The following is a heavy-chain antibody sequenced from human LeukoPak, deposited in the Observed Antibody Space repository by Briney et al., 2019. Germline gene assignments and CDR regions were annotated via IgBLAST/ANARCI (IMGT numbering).Heavy chain of an antibody. CDR2: ISTYNGNT. CDR3: ARVPLRYFDWLTYYYYMDV. D-gene: IGHD3-9*01. Sequence: ASVKVSCKASGYTFTSYGISWVRQAPGQGPGWMGWISTYNGNTNYAQKFQGRVTMTTDTSTSTAYMELRSLRSDDTAVYYCARVPLRYFDWLTYYYYMDVWGKGTTVTISS. V-gene: IGHV1-18*01. J-gene: IGHJ6*03. CDR1: GYTFTSYG.